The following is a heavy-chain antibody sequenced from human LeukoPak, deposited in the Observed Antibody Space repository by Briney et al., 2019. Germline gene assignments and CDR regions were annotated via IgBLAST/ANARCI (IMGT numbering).Heavy chain of an antibody. D-gene: IGHD3-3*01. Sequence: GGSLRLSCAASGLTFSSYWMSWVRQAPGKGLEWVANMNQDGSEKGYVESVKGRFTVSRDNAKNTLYLQMNSLRAEDTAIYYCARGGGWDTIFRVVQYMDVWGKGTTVTVSS. CDR2: MNQDGSEK. V-gene: IGHV3-7*01. CDR3: ARGGGWDTIFRVVQYMDV. J-gene: IGHJ6*03. CDR1: GLTFSSYW.